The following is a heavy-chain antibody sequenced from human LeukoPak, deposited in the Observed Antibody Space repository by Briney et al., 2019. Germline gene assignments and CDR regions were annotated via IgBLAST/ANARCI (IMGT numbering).Heavy chain of an antibody. CDR3: AREASGWYLNYFGY. J-gene: IGHJ4*02. CDR1: GGSISSSSYY. V-gene: IGHV4-39*07. D-gene: IGHD6-19*01. Sequence: PSETLSLTCTVSGGSISSSSYYWGWIRQPPGKGLEWIGRIYTSGSTNYNPSLKSRVTMSVDTSKNQFSLKLSSVTAADTAVYYCAREASGWYLNYFGYWAREPWSPPPQ. CDR2: IYTSGST.